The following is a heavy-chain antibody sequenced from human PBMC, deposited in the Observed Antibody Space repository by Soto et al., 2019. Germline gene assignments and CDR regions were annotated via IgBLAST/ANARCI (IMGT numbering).Heavy chain of an antibody. J-gene: IGHJ2*01. Sequence: EVRLLESGGGLVQPGGSQRLSCAASGFMFSSYGMSWVRQAPGKGLEWVSAISGRSSSSSYADSVKGRFTISRDNSKNTLYLQMKRLKAEYTAVYYCAKGSYYYDSSGYYNWYFDLWGRGTLIIVSS. CDR1: GFMFSSYG. D-gene: IGHD3-22*01. CDR3: AKGSYYYDSSGYYNWYFDL. CDR2: ISGRSSSS. V-gene: IGHV3-23*01.